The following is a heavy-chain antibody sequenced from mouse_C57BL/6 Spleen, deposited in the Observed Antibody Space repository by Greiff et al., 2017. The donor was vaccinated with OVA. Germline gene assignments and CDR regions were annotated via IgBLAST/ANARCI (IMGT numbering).Heavy chain of an antibody. CDR2: IHPNSGST. CDR3: ARVDDYSWYFDV. CDR1: GYTFTSYW. Sequence: VQLQQSGAELVKPGASVKLSCKASGYTFTSYWMHWVKQRPGQGLEWIGMIHPNSGSTNYNEKFKSKATLTVDKSSSTAYMQLSSLTSEDSAVYYCARVDDYSWYFDVWGTGTTVTVSS. D-gene: IGHD2-3*01. V-gene: IGHV1-64*01. J-gene: IGHJ1*03.